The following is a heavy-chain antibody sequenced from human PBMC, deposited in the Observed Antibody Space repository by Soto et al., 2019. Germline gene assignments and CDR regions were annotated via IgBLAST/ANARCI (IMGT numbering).Heavy chain of an antibody. CDR3: ARGLNYYDSSGYGETY. CDR1: GGSFSGYY. CDR2: INHSGST. Sequence: QVQLQQWGAGLLKPSETLSLTCAVYGGSFSGYYWSWIRQPPGKGLGWIGEINHSGSTNYNPSLKSRVTISVDTSKNQFSLKLSSVTAADTDVYYCARGLNYYDSSGYGETYWGQGTLVTVSS. V-gene: IGHV4-34*01. D-gene: IGHD3-22*01. J-gene: IGHJ4*02.